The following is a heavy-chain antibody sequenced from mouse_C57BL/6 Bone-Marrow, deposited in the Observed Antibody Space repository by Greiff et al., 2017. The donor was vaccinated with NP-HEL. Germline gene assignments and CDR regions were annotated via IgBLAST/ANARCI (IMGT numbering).Heavy chain of an antibody. CDR3: TGYYSNYYARDY. CDR2: IRLKSDNYAT. Sequence: EVKLVESGGGLVQPGGSMKLSCVASGFTFSNYWMNWVRQSPEKGLEWVAQIRLKSDNYATHYAESVKGRFTISRDDSKSSVYLQMNNLRAEDTGIYYCTGYYSNYYARDYGGQGTSVTVSS. J-gene: IGHJ4*01. D-gene: IGHD2-5*01. V-gene: IGHV6-3*01. CDR1: GFTFSNYW.